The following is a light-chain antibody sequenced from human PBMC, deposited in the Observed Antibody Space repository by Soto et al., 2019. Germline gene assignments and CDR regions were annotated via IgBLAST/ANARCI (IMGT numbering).Light chain of an antibody. V-gene: IGKV3-11*01. J-gene: IGKJ1*01. Sequence: EIVLTQSPATLSSFPGDRVTLSCRASQAVNTRLAWYQHRPGQAPRLLIYLASNRAAGVPARFSGSGSGTDFTLTISDVEPEDFSVYYCHQRQSRPRTFGQGTTVDI. CDR1: QAVNTR. CDR2: LAS. CDR3: HQRQSRPRT.